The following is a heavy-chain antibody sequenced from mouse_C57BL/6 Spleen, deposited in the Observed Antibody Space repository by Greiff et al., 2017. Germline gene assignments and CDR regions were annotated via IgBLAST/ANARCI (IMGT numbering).Heavy chain of an antibody. CDR2: IYPGDGDT. D-gene: IGHD1-1*01. J-gene: IGHJ2*01. CDR3: ASSTVVAPDY. V-gene: IGHV1-80*01. Sequence: QVQLQQSGAELVKPGASVKISSKASGYAFGSYWMNWVKQRPGTGLARIGQIYPGDGDTNYNGKFKGKATLTADKSSSPAYMQLSSLTSEDSAVYFCASSTVVAPDYWGHGTTLTGAS. CDR1: GYAFGSYW.